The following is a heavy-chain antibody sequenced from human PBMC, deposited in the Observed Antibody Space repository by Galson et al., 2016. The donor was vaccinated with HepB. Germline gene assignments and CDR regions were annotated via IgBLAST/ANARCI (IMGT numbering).Heavy chain of an antibody. CDR1: GFTFNNYA. Sequence: SLRLSCAVSGFTFNNYAMTWVRQAPGKGLEWVAAASESGGSTYYADSAKGRFTISRDNSKNTLYLQMNSLRAEDTAVYYCAKGLYYYDSSGYYVSEYFQHWGQGTLVTVSS. CDR3: AKGLYYYDSSGYYVSEYFQH. J-gene: IGHJ1*01. D-gene: IGHD3-22*01. CDR2: ASESGGST. V-gene: IGHV3-23*01.